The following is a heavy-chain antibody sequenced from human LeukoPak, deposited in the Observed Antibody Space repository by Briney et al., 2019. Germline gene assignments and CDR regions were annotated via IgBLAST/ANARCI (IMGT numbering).Heavy chain of an antibody. CDR1: GGTFSSYA. Sequence: SVKVSCKASGGTFSSYAISWVRQAPGQGLEWMGRIIPILGIANYAQKFQGRVMITADKSTSTAYMELSSLRSEDTAVYYCARIPDCGGDCWGQGTLVTVSS. CDR3: ARIPDCGGDC. V-gene: IGHV1-69*04. J-gene: IGHJ4*02. D-gene: IGHD2-21*01. CDR2: IIPILGIA.